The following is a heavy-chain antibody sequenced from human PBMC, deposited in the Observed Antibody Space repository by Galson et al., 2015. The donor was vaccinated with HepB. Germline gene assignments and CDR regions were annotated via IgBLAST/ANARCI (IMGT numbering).Heavy chain of an antibody. D-gene: IGHD2-2*01. J-gene: IGHJ4*02. Sequence: SETLSLTCTVAGGSVSSDSYYWGWLRQPPGKGLEWIGTIYHSGSTYYNPSLKSRVTISVDTSKNKFSLKLSSVTAAETAMYYCARTSSCSTTSCYFSGTYNFDNWGQGILVTVSS. CDR2: IYHSGST. CDR3: ARTSSCSTTSCYFSGTYNFDN. CDR1: GGSVSSDSYY. V-gene: IGHV4-39*01.